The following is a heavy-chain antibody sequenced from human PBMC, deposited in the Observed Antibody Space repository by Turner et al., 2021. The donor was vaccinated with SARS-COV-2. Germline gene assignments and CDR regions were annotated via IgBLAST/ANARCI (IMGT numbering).Heavy chain of an antibody. J-gene: IGHJ4*02. D-gene: IGHD2-2*01. CDR1: GGTFSSYV. Sequence: QVQLVQSGAEVKKPGSSVKVSCKASGGTFSSYVISWVRQAPGQGREGMGGIIPSLGIANYAQKFQGRVTITADKSTSTAYMELSSLRSEDTAVYYCAREGSSGEPHGSSTSCYPYWGQGTLVTVSS. CDR3: AREGSSGEPHGSSTSCYPY. CDR2: IIPSLGIA. V-gene: IGHV1-69*10.